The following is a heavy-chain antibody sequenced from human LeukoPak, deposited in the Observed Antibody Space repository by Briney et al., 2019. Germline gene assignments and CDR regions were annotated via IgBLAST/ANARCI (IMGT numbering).Heavy chain of an antibody. J-gene: IGHJ3*02. CDR3: ARDSGSAFDI. CDR1: GYTFTSYG. Sequence: SVKVSCKASGYTFTSYGISWVRQAPGQGLEWMGIINPSGGSTSYAQKFQGRVTMTRDTSTSTVYMELSSLRSEDTAVYYCARDSGSAFDIWGQGTMVTVSS. V-gene: IGHV1-46*01. CDR2: INPSGGST.